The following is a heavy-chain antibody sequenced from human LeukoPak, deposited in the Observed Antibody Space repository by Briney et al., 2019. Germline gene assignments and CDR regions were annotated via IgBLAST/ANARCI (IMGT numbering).Heavy chain of an antibody. Sequence: GASVKVSCKASGYTFTSYDINWVRQATGQGLEWMGWMNPNSGNTGYAQKFQGRVTMTRNTSISTAYMELSSLRSEDTAVYYCAADLGKSGSYYIWSGAFDIWGQGTMVTVSS. CDR2: MNPNSGNT. CDR3: AADLGKSGSYYIWSGAFDI. J-gene: IGHJ3*02. V-gene: IGHV1-8*01. CDR1: GYTFTSYD. D-gene: IGHD1-26*01.